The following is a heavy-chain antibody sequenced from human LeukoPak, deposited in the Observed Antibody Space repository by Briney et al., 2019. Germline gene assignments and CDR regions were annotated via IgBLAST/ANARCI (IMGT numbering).Heavy chain of an antibody. CDR3: TTDIMITFGGVIVNDY. D-gene: IGHD3-16*02. J-gene: IGHJ4*02. V-gene: IGHV3-15*01. CDR1: GFTFSNAW. Sequence: GGSLRLSCAASGFTFSNAWMSWVRQAPGKGLEWVGRIKSKTDGGTTDYAAPVKGRFTISRDDSKNTLYLQMNSLKTEDTAVYYCTTDIMITFGGVIVNDYRGQGTLVTVSS. CDR2: IKSKTDGGTT.